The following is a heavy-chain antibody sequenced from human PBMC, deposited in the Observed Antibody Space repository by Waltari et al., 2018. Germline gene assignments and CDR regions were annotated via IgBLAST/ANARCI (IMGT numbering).Heavy chain of an antibody. D-gene: IGHD5-12*01. CDR2: ISSSSSYI. CDR3: ARSEGWLPYYYGMDV. V-gene: IGHV3-21*01. J-gene: IGHJ6*02. CDR1: GFTFSSYS. Sequence: EVQLVESGGGLVKPGGSLRLSCAASGFTFSSYSMNWVRQAPGKGLEWVSSISSSSSYIYYADSVKGRFTISRDNAKNSLYLQMNSLRAEDTAVYYCARSEGWLPYYYGMDVWGQGTTVTVSS.